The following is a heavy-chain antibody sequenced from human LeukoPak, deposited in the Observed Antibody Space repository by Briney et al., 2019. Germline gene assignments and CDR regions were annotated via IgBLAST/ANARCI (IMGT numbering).Heavy chain of an antibody. CDR3: AKETARPAGVFEY. CDR1: GFTFSTYG. V-gene: IGHV3-33*06. CDR2: IWYDGSEK. D-gene: IGHD1-14*01. Sequence: GRSLRLSCAASGFTFSTYGMHWVRQAPGKGLEWVAVIWYDGSEKYYADSVKGRFTISRDNSKNTLFLQMNSLRAEDTAVYYCAKETARPAGVFEYWGQGTRVTVSS. J-gene: IGHJ4*02.